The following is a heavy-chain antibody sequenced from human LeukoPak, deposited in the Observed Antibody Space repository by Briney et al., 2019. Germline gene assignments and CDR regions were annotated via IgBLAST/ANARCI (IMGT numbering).Heavy chain of an antibody. V-gene: IGHV3-23*01. CDR1: GFTFSSYA. J-gene: IGHJ4*02. CDR2: ISNSGGST. CDR3: AKLLHDFWSGYYTGFDY. D-gene: IGHD3-3*01. Sequence: GGSLRLSCAASGFTFSSYAMSWVRQAPGKGLEWVSGISNSGGSTYHADSVKGRFTISRDNSRNTLYLQMNSLRADDTAVYYCAKLLHDFWSGYYTGFDYWGQGTLVTVSS.